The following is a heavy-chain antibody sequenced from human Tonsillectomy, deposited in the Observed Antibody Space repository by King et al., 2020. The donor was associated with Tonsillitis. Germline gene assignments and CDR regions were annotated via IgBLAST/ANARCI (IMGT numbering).Heavy chain of an antibody. CDR2: INPSEDNT. J-gene: IGHJ4*02. D-gene: IGHD5-18*01. CDR1: GYTLTTYY. V-gene: IGHV1-46*01. Sequence: VQLVQSGAEVKKPGASVKVSCKASGYTLTTYYMHWVRQAPGQGLEWMGMINPSEDNTHYAQKFQGRVTMTRDTSTSTVYMELSSLSFEDTAVYYCARETPDTLYFDYWGQGTLVTVSS. CDR3: ARETPDTLYFDY.